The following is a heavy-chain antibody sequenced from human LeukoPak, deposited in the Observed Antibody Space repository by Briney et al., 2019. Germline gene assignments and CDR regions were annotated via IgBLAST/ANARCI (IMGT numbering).Heavy chain of an antibody. CDR2: IIPIFGTA. Sequence: GSSVKVSCKASGGTFSSYAISWVRQAPGQGLEWMGGIIPIFGTANYAQKFQGRVTITADKSTSTAYTELSSLRSEDTAVYYCARGNYDYVWGSYYHAFDIWGQGTMVTVSS. CDR1: GGTFSSYA. D-gene: IGHD3-16*01. CDR3: ARGNYDYVWGSYYHAFDI. V-gene: IGHV1-69*06. J-gene: IGHJ3*02.